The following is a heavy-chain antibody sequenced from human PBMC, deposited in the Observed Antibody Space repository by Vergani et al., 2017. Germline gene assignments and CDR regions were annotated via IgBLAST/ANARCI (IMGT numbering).Heavy chain of an antibody. J-gene: IGHJ4*02. Sequence: QVQLQQWGAGLLKPSETLSLTCAVSGGSFSGYYWSWIRKPPGKGLEWIGEINHSGSTNYNPTLKSRVTISVDTSKNQFSLKLSSVTAADTAVYYCARGEAVAGNHAQYWGQGTLVTVSS. D-gene: IGHD6-19*01. CDR3: ARGEAVAGNHAQY. CDR2: INHSGST. CDR1: GGSFSGYY. V-gene: IGHV4-34*01.